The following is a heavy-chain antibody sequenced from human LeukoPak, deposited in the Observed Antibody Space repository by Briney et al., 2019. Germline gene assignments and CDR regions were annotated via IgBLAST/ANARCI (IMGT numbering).Heavy chain of an antibody. CDR3: ARHLKLTGYWYFDL. D-gene: IGHD1-20*01. J-gene: IGHJ2*01. CDR1: GGSISSGGYY. Sequence: SQTLSLTCTVSGGSISSGGYYWSWIRQHPGKGLEWIGYIYYSGSTYYNPSLKSRVTISVDTSKKQFSLRLSSVTAADTAVYYCARHLKLTGYWYFDLWGRGTLVTVSS. CDR2: IYYSGST. V-gene: IGHV4-31*03.